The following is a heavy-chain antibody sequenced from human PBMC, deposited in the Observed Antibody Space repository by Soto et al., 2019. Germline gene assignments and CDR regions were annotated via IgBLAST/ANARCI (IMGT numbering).Heavy chain of an antibody. CDR3: AVGIAVARGYFDL. J-gene: IGHJ2*01. D-gene: IGHD6-19*01. CDR1: GFRFSSYS. CDR2: IDHSSSSV. Sequence: EVQLVESGGGLVQPGGSLRLSCAASGFRFSSYSMNWVRQAPGKGPEWVSYIDHSSSSVRYVDSVEGRFTISRDNAKDSLSLQMNSLRVEDTAMYYCAVGIAVARGYFDLCGRGTRVTVSS. V-gene: IGHV3-48*04.